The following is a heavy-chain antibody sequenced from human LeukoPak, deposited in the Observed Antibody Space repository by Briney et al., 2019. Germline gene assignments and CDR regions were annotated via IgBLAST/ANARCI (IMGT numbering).Heavy chain of an antibody. CDR3: ARDPFHYYGSSGYYR. Sequence: ASVKVSCKASGGTFSSYAISWVRQAPGQGLEWMGRIIPILGIANYAQKFQGRVTITADKSTSTAYMELSSLRSEDTAVYYCARDPFHYYGSSGYYRWGQGTLVTVSS. D-gene: IGHD3-22*01. V-gene: IGHV1-69*04. CDR1: GGTFSSYA. J-gene: IGHJ4*02. CDR2: IIPILGIA.